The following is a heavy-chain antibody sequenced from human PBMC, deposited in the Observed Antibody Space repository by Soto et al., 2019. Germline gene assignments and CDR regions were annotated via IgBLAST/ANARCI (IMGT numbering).Heavy chain of an antibody. D-gene: IGHD5-12*01. CDR1: GGTFSTYA. CDR2: IIPMFGTA. V-gene: IGHV1-69*12. Sequence: QVQLVQSGAEVKKPESSVKVSCKAPGGTFSTYAISWVRQAPGQGLEWMGGIIPMFGTANYAQRFQDRVTIPGKESTNTVYMELSSLRSEDTAVYFCASGIRLWLRRINNGYSGWGQGTLVTVSS. J-gene: IGHJ4*02. CDR3: ASGIRLWLRRINNGYSG.